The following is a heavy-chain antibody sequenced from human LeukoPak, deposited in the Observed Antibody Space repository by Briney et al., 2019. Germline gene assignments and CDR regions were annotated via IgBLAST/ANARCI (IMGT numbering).Heavy chain of an antibody. CDR2: INTNTGNP. Sequence: ASVKVSCKASGYTFTSYAMNWVRQAPGQGLEWMGWINTNTGNPTYAQGFTRRFVFSLDTSVSTAYLQISSLKAEDTAVYYCARRSWGRPANMDVWGKGTTVTVSS. V-gene: IGHV7-4-1*02. CDR1: GYTFTSYA. D-gene: IGHD7-27*01. CDR3: ARRSWGRPANMDV. J-gene: IGHJ6*03.